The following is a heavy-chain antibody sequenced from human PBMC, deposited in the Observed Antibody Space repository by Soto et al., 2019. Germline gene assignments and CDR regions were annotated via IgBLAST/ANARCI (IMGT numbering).Heavy chain of an antibody. D-gene: IGHD6-6*01. V-gene: IGHV1-69*13. CDR3: AIEYSSSPPYYPIGY. Sequence: SVKVSCKASGGTFSSYSISWVRQAPGQGLEWMGGIIPIFGTANYAQKFQGRVTITADESTSTAYMELSSLRPEDTAVYYCAIEYSSSPPYYPIGYWGQGTLVNVSS. CDR2: IIPIFGTA. J-gene: IGHJ4*02. CDR1: GGTFSSYS.